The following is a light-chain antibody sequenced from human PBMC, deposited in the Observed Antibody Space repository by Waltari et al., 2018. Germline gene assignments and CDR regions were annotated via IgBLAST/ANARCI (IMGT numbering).Light chain of an antibody. J-gene: IGLJ3*02. V-gene: IGLV4-69*01. CDR3: ETGGHGTWV. CDR2: VNSDGSH. Sequence: VKLTCTLSSGHSSNIIAWLQQQPEKGPRYLMKVNSDGSHSKGDDIPDRFSGSSSGAERYLTISSLQSEDEADYYCETGGHGTWVFGGGTKLTVL. CDR1: SGHSSNI.